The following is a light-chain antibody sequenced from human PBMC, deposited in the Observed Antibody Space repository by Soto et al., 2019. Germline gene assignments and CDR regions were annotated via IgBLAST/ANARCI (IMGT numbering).Light chain of an antibody. J-gene: IGKJ4*01. Sequence: EVVLTQSPATLSLSPGEIATLSCRASQSLSTYLAWYQQKPGQAPRLLIYDSSNRSTGVPARFSGSGSGTDFTLTISSLEPEDFAVYYCQQRYNWPPLTFGGGNRVEIK. CDR2: DSS. CDR1: QSLSTY. V-gene: IGKV3-11*01. CDR3: QQRYNWPPLT.